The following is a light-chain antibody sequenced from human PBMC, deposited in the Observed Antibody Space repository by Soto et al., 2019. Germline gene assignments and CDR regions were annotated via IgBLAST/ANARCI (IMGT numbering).Light chain of an antibody. Sequence: GDRVTITCRASQSISSWLAWYQQKPGKAPKLLIYDASSLESGVPSRFSGSGSGTEFTLSISSLQPDDFAIYYCQQYNSYSWTLGQGTKVDIK. CDR2: DAS. CDR1: QSISSW. J-gene: IGKJ1*01. V-gene: IGKV1-5*01. CDR3: QQYNSYSWT.